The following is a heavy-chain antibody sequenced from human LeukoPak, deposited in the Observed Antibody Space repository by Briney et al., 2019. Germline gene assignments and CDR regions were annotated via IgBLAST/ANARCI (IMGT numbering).Heavy chain of an antibody. J-gene: IGHJ4*02. CDR3: ARVLGDSSGYYVHFDY. CDR2: INPNSGGT. Sequence: ASVKVSCKASGYTFTGYYMHWVRQALGQGLEWMGWINPNSGGTNYAQKFKGRVTMTRYTSISTAYMELSRLRSDDTAVYYCARVLGDSSGYYVHFDYWGQGTLVTVSS. V-gene: IGHV1-2*02. D-gene: IGHD3-22*01. CDR1: GYTFTGYY.